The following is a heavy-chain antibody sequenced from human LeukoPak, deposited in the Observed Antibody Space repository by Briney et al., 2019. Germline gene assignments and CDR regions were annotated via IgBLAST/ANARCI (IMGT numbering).Heavy chain of an antibody. D-gene: IGHD5/OR15-5a*01. Sequence: SVTLSFTASGATFTSYAISWVRQAPGQGLEWMGGIIPIFGTANYAQKFQGRVTITTDESTSTAYMELRSLRSEDTAVYYCARCVHYYYYYMDVWGKGTTVTVSS. CDR3: ARCVHYYYYYMDV. V-gene: IGHV1-69*05. CDR1: GATFTSYA. J-gene: IGHJ6*03. CDR2: IIPIFGTA.